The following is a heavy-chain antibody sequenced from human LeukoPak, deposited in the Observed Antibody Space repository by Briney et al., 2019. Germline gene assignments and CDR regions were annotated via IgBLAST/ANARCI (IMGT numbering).Heavy chain of an antibody. CDR1: GFTFSSYW. J-gene: IGHJ4*02. CDR2: IKQDGSEK. V-gene: IGHV3-7*01. D-gene: IGHD2-15*01. CDR3: ARLGRDCSGDSCHSYFDY. Sequence: PGGSLRLSCAASGFTFSSYWMSWVRQAPGKGLEWVANIKQDGSEKYYVDSVKGRFTIARDNAKNSLYLQMNSLRAEDTAVYYCARLGRDCSGDSCHSYFDYWGQGTLVTVSS.